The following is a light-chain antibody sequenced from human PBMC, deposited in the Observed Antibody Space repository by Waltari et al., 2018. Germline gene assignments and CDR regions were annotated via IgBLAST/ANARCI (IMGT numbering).Light chain of an antibody. CDR2: QDK. V-gene: IGLV3-1*01. Sequence: YDLTQPPSVSVSAGQTASITCAVNNLGNTFASWYRQMTSQAPVLVIDQDKKRPSRIPERFSGSNSEYTATLTISGPLPMDEADYYCLAWDSSTAWTFGTGTRVTVL. CDR1: NLGNTF. J-gene: IGLJ1*01. CDR3: LAWDSSTAWT.